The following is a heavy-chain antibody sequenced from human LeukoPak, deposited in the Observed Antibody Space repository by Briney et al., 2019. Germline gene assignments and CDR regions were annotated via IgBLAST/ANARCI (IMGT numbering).Heavy chain of an antibody. Sequence: GGSLRLSCAGSGFTFSSYSMSWVRQAPGKGLEWVSAISGSGGSTYYADSVKGRFTISRDNSKNTLYVQMNSLRAEDTAVYYCARALEWQPVWGQGTLVTVSS. J-gene: IGHJ4*02. V-gene: IGHV3-23*01. D-gene: IGHD3-3*01. CDR3: ARALEWQPV. CDR1: GFTFSSYS. CDR2: ISGSGGST.